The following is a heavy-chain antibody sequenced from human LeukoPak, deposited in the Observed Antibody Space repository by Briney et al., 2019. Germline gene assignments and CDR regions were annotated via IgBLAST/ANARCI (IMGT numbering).Heavy chain of an antibody. Sequence: PGGSLRLFCAASGFIFNNYGLIWVRQAPGKGLQWGSAISNDGGGIQYADFVKGRFTISRDNSKNMLFLQMNSLTAEDTALYYCAKGSSGYFADLWGQGTLVTVSS. CDR2: ISNDGGGI. V-gene: IGHV3-23*01. J-gene: IGHJ5*02. D-gene: IGHD3-22*01. CDR3: AKGSSGYFADL. CDR1: GFIFNNYG.